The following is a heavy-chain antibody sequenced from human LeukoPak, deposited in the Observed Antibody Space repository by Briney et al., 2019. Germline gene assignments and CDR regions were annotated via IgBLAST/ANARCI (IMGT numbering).Heavy chain of an antibody. CDR2: ISYDGTNK. J-gene: IGHJ4*02. D-gene: IGHD3-10*01. Sequence: GGSLRLSCAASGFTFSSYSMNWVRQAPGKGLEWVALISYDGTNKYYADSVKGRFTISRDNSKNTLYLQMNSLRAEDTAMYYCARDSYGLDYWGQGTLVTVSS. CDR3: ARDSYGLDY. V-gene: IGHV3-30*03. CDR1: GFTFSSYS.